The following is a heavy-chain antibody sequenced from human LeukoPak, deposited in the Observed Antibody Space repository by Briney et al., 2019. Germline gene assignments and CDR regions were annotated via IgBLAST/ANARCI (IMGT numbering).Heavy chain of an antibody. J-gene: IGHJ4*02. D-gene: IGHD6-19*01. CDR1: RDSISSGDYY. Sequence: ASETLSLTCTVSRDSISSGDYYWSWIRQPPGKGLEWIGYIYYSGSTYYNPSLKSRVTMSLDTSRNQFSLNLTSVTAADTATYYCARETMLAGFASGLGFNYWGQGILVIVSS. V-gene: IGHV4-30-4*02. CDR2: IYYSGST. CDR3: ARETMLAGFASGLGFNY.